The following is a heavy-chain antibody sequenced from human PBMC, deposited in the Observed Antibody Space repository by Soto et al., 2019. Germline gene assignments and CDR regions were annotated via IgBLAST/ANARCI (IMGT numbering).Heavy chain of an antibody. V-gene: IGHV4-59*01. CDR1: GGSISRYY. D-gene: IGHD5-12*01. J-gene: IGHJ4*02. CDR3: ARSRYSGYDSVDY. Sequence: SETLSLTCTVSGGSISRYYWSWIRQPPGKGLEWIGYIYYSGSTNYNPSLKSRVTISVDTSKNQFSLKLSSVTAADTAVYYCARSRYSGYDSVDYWGQGTLVTVSS. CDR2: IYYSGST.